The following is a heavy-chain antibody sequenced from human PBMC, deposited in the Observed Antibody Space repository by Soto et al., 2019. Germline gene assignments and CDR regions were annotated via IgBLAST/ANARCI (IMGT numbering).Heavy chain of an antibody. CDR3: ARAVYCGDDCYSYGMDV. V-gene: IGHV1-2*02. J-gene: IGHJ6*02. CDR1: GYSFTDDY. D-gene: IGHD2-21*02. CDR2: INPHSGST. Sequence: QVQVVQSGAEVKKPGASVKISCKTSGYSFTDDYLHWVRQAPGQGLEWVGWINPHSGSTNFAQKFLGRVSMTKATSISTAYMELFSLTSDDTAIYYCARAVYCGDDCYSYGMDVWGQGTTVTVSS.